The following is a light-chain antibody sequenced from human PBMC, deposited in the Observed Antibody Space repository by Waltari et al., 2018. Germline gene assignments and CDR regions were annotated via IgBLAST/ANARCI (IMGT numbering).Light chain of an antibody. CDR3: QQTYSAPYN. V-gene: IGKV1-39*01. J-gene: IGKJ2*01. Sequence: DIQMTQSPSSLSASVGDRVTITCRAGQSVSNYLNWYQQKPGKAPKLLIYAASSLRSGVPSRFSGSGSGTDFTLTVSSLQPEDFATYFCQQTYSAPYNFGQGTKLEIK. CDR1: QSVSNY. CDR2: AAS.